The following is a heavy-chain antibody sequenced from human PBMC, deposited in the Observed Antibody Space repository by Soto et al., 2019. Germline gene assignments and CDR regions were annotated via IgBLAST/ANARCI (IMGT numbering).Heavy chain of an antibody. V-gene: IGHV4-39*01. CDR3: ARRGNYDFWSGYYGPGMDV. CDR2: IYYSGST. J-gene: IGHJ6*02. CDR1: GGSISSSSYY. D-gene: IGHD3-3*01. Sequence: PSETLSLTCTVSGGSISSSSYYWGWIRQPPGKGLEWIGSIYYSGSTYYNPSLKSRVTISVDTSKNQFSLKLSSVTAADTAVYYCARRGNYDFWSGYYGPGMDVWGQGTTVTVSS.